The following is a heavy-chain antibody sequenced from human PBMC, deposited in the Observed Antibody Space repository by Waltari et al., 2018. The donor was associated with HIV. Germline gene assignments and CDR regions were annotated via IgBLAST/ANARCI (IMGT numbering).Heavy chain of an antibody. V-gene: IGHV3-30-3*02. D-gene: IGHD1-26*01. CDR1: GFTFSSYV. J-gene: IGHJ5*02. Sequence: QVQLVESGGGVVQPGRSLRLSCAVSGFTFSSYVMHWVRQAPGKGREWVAVKSKDGNRKFYADSVKGRFTISRDNSWNTLSLQMNSLRAEDTATYYCAKSDDGAWHYFIAWGQGTLVTVSS. CDR3: AKSDDGAWHYFIA. CDR2: KSKDGNRK.